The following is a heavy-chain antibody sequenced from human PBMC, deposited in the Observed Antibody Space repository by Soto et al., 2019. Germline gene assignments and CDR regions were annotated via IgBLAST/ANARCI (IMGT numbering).Heavy chain of an antibody. J-gene: IGHJ4*02. D-gene: IGHD3-3*01. CDR2: IDTSGTKI. CDR3: ASHYDMWSGYLSPVDY. CDR1: GYTFSDYY. V-gene: IGHV3-11*01. Sequence: QVQLVESGGDLVKPGGSLRLSCAASGYTFSDYYMSWIRQAPGKGLEWISYIDTSGTKIYYADSVKGRFTITRDNAKXXXXXEMNSLRDEDTAVYYCASHYDMWSGYLSPVDYWGQGTLVTVSS.